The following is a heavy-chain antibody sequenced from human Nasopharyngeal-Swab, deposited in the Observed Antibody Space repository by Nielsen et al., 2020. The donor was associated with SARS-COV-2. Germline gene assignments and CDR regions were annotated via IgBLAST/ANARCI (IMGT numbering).Heavy chain of an antibody. V-gene: IGHV3-53*04. J-gene: IGHJ3*02. CDR2: IYSGGST. CDR3: ARAYSSGWYARGVGAFDI. D-gene: IGHD6-19*01. Sequence: GESLKISCAASGFTVSSNYMSWVRQAPGKGLEWVSVIYSGGSTYYADSVKGRFTISRHNSKNTLYLQMNGLRAEDTAVYYCARAYSSGWYARGVGAFDIWGQGTMVTVSS. CDR1: GFTVSSNY.